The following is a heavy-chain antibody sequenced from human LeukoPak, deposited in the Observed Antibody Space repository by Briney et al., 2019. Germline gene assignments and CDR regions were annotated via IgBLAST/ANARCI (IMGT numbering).Heavy chain of an antibody. J-gene: IGHJ4*02. CDR2: IFYTGDT. Sequence: ASETLSLTCTVSGGSLNNYYWTWIRQPPGKGLEWIGHIFYTGDTNYNPSLKSRVTLSLDTSKNQFSLKLNSVTAADTAVYYCARLLHDYVWGSYLDYWGQGALVTVSS. CDR3: ARLLHDYVWGSYLDY. CDR1: GGSLNNYY. V-gene: IGHV4-59*01. D-gene: IGHD3-16*01.